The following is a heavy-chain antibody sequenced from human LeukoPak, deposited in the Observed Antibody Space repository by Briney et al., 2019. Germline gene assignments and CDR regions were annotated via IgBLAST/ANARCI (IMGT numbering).Heavy chain of an antibody. V-gene: IGHV4-38-2*02. CDR1: GYSISSGYY. Sequence: SETLSLTWSVSGYSISSGYYWGWIRQPPGKGLEWIATIYHSPSTYYNPPLKSRVTISVDTSRNRFSLKVNSVTAADTAVYYCARVSASWGFDFWGQGALVTVSS. D-gene: IGHD7-27*01. CDR2: IYHSPST. J-gene: IGHJ4*02. CDR3: ARVSASWGFDF.